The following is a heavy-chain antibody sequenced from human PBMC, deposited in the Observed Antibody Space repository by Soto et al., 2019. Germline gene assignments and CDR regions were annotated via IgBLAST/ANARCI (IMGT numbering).Heavy chain of an antibody. CDR2: ISTYNGNT. V-gene: IGHV1-18*01. Sequence: QVQLVQSGGEVKKPGASVKVSCKASGYRFTRYGINWVRQAPGQGLEWMGWISTYNGNTHYTQKFQGRVTMTTDTTRNTAYWEPKSLKSEDTAVYCCAREEENANLMVVVTAGDYWGQGTLVSVSS. CDR3: AREEENANLMVVVTAGDY. J-gene: IGHJ4*02. CDR1: GYRFTRYG. D-gene: IGHD2-21*02.